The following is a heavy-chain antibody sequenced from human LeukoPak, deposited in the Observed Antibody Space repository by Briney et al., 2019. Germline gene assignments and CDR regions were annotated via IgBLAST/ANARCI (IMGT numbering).Heavy chain of an antibody. J-gene: IGHJ4*02. D-gene: IGHD5-18*01. V-gene: IGHV1-69*06. CDR2: ITPIFGTA. CDR1: GGTFINYA. Sequence: SVKVSCKASGGTFINYAINWVRQAPGQGLEWRGGITPIFGTANYVQKFQGRVTITADKSTRTAYMELSRLRSEDTAIYYCARASSDDTAMATPFAYWGQGTLVTVSS. CDR3: ARASSDDTAMATPFAY.